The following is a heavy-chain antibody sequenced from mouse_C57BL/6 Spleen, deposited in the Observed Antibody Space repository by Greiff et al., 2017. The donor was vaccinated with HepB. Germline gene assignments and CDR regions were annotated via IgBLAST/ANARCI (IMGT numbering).Heavy chain of an antibody. CDR1: GYTFPRYW. J-gene: IGHJ2*01. D-gene: IGHD1-1*01. V-gene: IGHV1-74*01. Sequence: VQLQQPRAELFQPRSSVKVSCNASGYTFPRYWMHWVKYRTGQGLEWIGRIHPSDSDTNSNQKFKGKATLTVDKSSSTAYMQLSSLTSEDSAVYYCASSPRDYYGSISDGWCQVTTPSVSS. CDR2: IHPSDSDT. CDR3: ASSPRDYYGSISDG.